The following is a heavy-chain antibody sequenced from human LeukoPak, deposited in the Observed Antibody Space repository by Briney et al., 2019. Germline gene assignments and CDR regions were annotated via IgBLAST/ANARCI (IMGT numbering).Heavy chain of an antibody. CDR1: GGSISSGDYY. CDR2: IYYSGST. D-gene: IGHD2-2*01. J-gene: IGHJ5*02. V-gene: IGHV4-30-4*08. Sequence: SQTLSLTCTVSGGSISSGDYYWSWIRQPPGKGLEWIGYIYYSGSTYYNPSLKSRVTISVDTSKNQFSLKLSSVTAADTAVYYCASGGYCSSTSCYPNWFDPWGQGTLVTVSS. CDR3: ASGGYCSSTSCYPNWFDP.